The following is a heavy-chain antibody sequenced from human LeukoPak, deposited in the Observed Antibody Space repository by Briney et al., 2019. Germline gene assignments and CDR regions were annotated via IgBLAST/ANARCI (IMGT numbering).Heavy chain of an antibody. Sequence: AETLSLTCTVSGRSISSCYGSWIRQPAGTALEGIGRIYTRGTITYNPSLKSRVTMSVDTSKTQFSLKLSSVTAADTAVYYCARDSGTTGEVKFDPWGQGTLVTVSS. D-gene: IGHD3-10*01. J-gene: IGHJ5*02. CDR2: IYTRGTI. V-gene: IGHV4-4*07. CDR1: GRSISSCY. CDR3: ARDSGTTGEVKFDP.